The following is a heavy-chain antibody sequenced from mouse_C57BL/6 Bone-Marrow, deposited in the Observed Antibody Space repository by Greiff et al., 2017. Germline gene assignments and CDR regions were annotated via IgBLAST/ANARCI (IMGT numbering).Heavy chain of an antibody. Sequence: VKLMESGPGLVQPSQRLSITCPVSGFSLTRYGVHWVRQPPGKGLEWLGVIWSGGSTDYNAAFIDRLSISKDNSKSQVFFKMNSLQAYDTAIYYSSKIADYAMDYWGQGTSVTVSS. CDR2: IWSGGST. CDR1: GFSLTRYG. V-gene: IGHV2-4*01. CDR3: SKIADYAMDY. J-gene: IGHJ4*01.